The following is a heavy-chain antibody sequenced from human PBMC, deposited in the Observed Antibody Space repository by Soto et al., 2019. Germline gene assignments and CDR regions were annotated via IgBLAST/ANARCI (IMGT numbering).Heavy chain of an antibody. CDR1: GYTFISYC. J-gene: IGHJ4*02. CDR3: ARAGFSTSWLGLLGTGAHCVEIDF. CDR2: IRPFTGKT. D-gene: IGHD6-13*01. Sequence: QVQLVQAVAEVKKTGASVEVSCTDAGYTFISYCISWGRQAPGQGLVWIGWIRPFTGKTNYAQTCQGRANITTDRSTSTAYMELRSLRSDDTSVYYCARAGFSTSWLGLLGTGAHCVEIDFWGQGPPVNVSS. V-gene: IGHV1-18*01.